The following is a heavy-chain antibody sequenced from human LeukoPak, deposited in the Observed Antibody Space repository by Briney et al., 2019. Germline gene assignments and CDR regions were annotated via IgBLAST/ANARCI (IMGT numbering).Heavy chain of an antibody. V-gene: IGHV3-11*04. CDR2: ISSSGSTI. CDR1: GFTFSDYY. Sequence: PGGSPRLSCAASGFTFSDYYMSWIRQAPGKGLEWVSYISSSGSTIYYADSVKGRFTISRDNAKNSLYLQMNSLRAEDTAVYYCARDLYDYVWGSYRYTRAVDYWGQGTLVTVSS. CDR3: ARDLYDYVWGSYRYTRAVDY. D-gene: IGHD3-16*02. J-gene: IGHJ4*02.